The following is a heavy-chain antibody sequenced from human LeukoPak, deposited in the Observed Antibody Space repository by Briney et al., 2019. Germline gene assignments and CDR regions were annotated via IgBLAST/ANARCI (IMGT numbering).Heavy chain of an antibody. Sequence: SETLSLTCTVSGGSISSSSYYWGWIRQPPGKGLEWIGSIYYSGSTYYNPSLKSRVTISVDTSKNQFSLKLSSVTAADTAVYYCARGGEEYSSSSEFDYWGQGTLVTVSS. CDR1: GGSISSSSYY. D-gene: IGHD6-6*01. J-gene: IGHJ4*02. CDR3: ARGGEEYSSSSEFDY. V-gene: IGHV4-39*07. CDR2: IYYSGST.